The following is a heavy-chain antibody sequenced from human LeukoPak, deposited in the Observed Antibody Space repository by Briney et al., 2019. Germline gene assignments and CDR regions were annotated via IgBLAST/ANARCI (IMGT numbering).Heavy chain of an antibody. V-gene: IGHV4-61*05. J-gene: IGHJ6*02. CDR1: GGSISSSSYY. D-gene: IGHD6-19*01. CDR2: IYYSGNS. CDR3: ASLAVAPPWSDV. Sequence: PSETLSLTCTVSGGSISSSSYYWGWIRQPPGKGLEWIGYIYYSGNSNYNPSLKSRVTISADTSKNQFSLKLSSVTAADTAVYYCASLAVAPPWSDVWGQGTTVTVSS.